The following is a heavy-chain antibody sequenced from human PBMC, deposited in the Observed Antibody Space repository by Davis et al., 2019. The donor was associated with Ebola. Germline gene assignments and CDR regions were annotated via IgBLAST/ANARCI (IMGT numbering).Heavy chain of an antibody. CDR3: ARERGAVAGFFDL. Sequence: PSETLSLTCTVSGGSISSGGYYWSWIRQHPGKGLEFIGYIYYSGNTYYNPSLKSRVTVSIDTSKNQFSLKLTSMTAADTAVYYCARERGAVAGFFDLWGRGTLVTVSS. V-gene: IGHV4-31*03. CDR1: GGSISSGGYY. J-gene: IGHJ2*01. CDR2: IYYSGNT. D-gene: IGHD6-19*01.